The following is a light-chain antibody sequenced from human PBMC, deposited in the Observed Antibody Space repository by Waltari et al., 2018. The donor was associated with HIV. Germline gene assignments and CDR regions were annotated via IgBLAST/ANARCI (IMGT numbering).Light chain of an antibody. J-gene: IGLJ2*01. CDR1: TGPVGNGHY. Sequence: QTVVTQEPSVTVSPGETVTLTCNSATGPVGNGHYVNWFQQKPGQPPRPLIYSATRRHPLTPERFSGSLVGDRAALTLSNVWPEDQADYFCMLFFRTSYILGGGTKVTVL. CDR3: MLFFRTSYI. V-gene: IGLV7-43*01. CDR2: SAT.